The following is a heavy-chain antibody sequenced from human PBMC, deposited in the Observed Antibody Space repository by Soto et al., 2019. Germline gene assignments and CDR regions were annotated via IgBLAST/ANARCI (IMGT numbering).Heavy chain of an antibody. V-gene: IGHV4-4*02. Sequence: QVQLQESGPGLVKPSGTLSLTCAVSGGSISSSNWWSWVRQPPGKGLEWIGEIYHSGSTNYNPSLTSRVTISVDKSKNQFSLKLSSVTAADTAVYYCARGGSDIRWTDAFDIWGQGTMVTVSS. J-gene: IGHJ3*02. D-gene: IGHD3-9*01. CDR2: IYHSGST. CDR1: GGSISSSNW. CDR3: ARGGSDIRWTDAFDI.